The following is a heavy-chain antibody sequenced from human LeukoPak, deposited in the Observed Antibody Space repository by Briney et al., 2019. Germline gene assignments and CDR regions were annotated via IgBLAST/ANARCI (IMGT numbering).Heavy chain of an antibody. J-gene: IGHJ4*02. D-gene: IGHD2-8*02. Sequence: GGSLRLSCVASGLTFTSSAMSWVRQAPGRGLEWVSAITGSGGRTYYADSVKGRFTISRDNAKNTLYLQMNSLRVEDTAVCYCADIVPGARDWGQGTLVTVSS. CDR2: ITGSGGRT. V-gene: IGHV3-23*01. CDR1: GLTFTSSA. CDR3: ADIVPGARD.